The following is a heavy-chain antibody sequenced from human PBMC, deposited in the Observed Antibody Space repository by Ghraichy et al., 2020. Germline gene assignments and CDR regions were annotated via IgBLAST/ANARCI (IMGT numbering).Heavy chain of an antibody. J-gene: IGHJ4*02. CDR1: GFPFSYSF. V-gene: IGHV3-11*06. CDR2: ISSSGDYT. CDR3: TNLHGGSPDY. D-gene: IGHD3-16*01. Sequence: GGSLRLSCAASGFPFSYSFMTWIRQAPGKGLEWVSFISSSGDYTRYADFVKGRFTISRDNAKGSLYLQMNNLGAEDTALYYCTNLHGGSPDYWGQGTLVTVS.